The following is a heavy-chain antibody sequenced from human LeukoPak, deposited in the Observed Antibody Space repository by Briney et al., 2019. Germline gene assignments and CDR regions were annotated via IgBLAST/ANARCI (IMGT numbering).Heavy chain of an antibody. V-gene: IGHV3-48*03. Sequence: PGGSLRLSCAASGFTFSRYEMNWVRQAPGKGLEWVSYISSSGSSIYYADSVKGRFTISRDNAKNSLYLQMNSLRAEDTAVYYCAREYFSAWYDYWGQGTLVTVSS. CDR3: AREYFSAWYDY. J-gene: IGHJ4*02. D-gene: IGHD6-19*01. CDR2: ISSSGSSI. CDR1: GFTFSRYE.